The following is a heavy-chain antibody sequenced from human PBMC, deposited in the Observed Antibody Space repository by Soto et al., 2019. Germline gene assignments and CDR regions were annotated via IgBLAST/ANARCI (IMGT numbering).Heavy chain of an antibody. J-gene: IGHJ4*02. CDR3: ARESEDITSNFYY. Sequence: GGSLRLSCAASGFTFTRYSMNWVRQAPGKGLEWVSSISSTTNYIYYGDSMKGRFTISRDNAKNSLYLEMNSLRAEDTAVYYCARESEDITSNFYYRAQGTLVTV. V-gene: IGHV3-21*06. CDR1: GFTFTRYS. CDR2: ISSTTNYI.